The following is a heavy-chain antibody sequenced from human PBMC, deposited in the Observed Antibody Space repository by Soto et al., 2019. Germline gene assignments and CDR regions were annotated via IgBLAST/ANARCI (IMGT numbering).Heavy chain of an antibody. CDR1: GASVINDY. CDR3: ARSRFAVRQQLVLRAFDI. V-gene: IGHV4-59*02. CDR2: VYDSGST. D-gene: IGHD6-13*01. J-gene: IGHJ3*02. Sequence: SETLSLTCTVTGASVINDYWNWIRQPPGKGLEWIGFVYDSGSTSYNSSLKSRLTISVDTSKNQFSLYLQMNSLRAEDTAVYYCARSRFAVRQQLVLRAFDIWGQGTMVTVSS.